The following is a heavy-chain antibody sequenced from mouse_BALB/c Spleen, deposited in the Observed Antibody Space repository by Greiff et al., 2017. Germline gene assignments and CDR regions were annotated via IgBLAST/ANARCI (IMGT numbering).Heavy chain of an antibody. Sequence: QVQLQQSGPQLVRPGASVTISCKASGYSFTSYWMHWVKQRPGQGLEWIGMIDPSDSETRLNQKFKDKATLTVDKSSSTAYMQLSSPTSEDSAVYYCARDDDDGAMDYWGQGTSVTVSS. CDR3: ARDDDDGAMDY. CDR2: IDPSDSET. V-gene: IGHV1S127*01. J-gene: IGHJ4*01. D-gene: IGHD2-4*01. CDR1: GYSFTSYW.